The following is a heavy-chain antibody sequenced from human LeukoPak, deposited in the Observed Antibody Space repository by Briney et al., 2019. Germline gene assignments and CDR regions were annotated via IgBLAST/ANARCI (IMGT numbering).Heavy chain of an antibody. V-gene: IGHV3-23*01. J-gene: IGHJ4*02. CDR3: ARGKPVDIVSADY. CDR1: GPTFSNYA. Sequence: GGSLRLSCAASGPTFSNYAMSWVRQAPGKGLEWLSGVSDSGGTTYYADSVKARFTISRDNFKNTLYLQMNSLRVEDTAVYYCARGKPVDIVSADYWSQGSLVTVSS. CDR2: VSDSGGTT. D-gene: IGHD5/OR15-5a*01.